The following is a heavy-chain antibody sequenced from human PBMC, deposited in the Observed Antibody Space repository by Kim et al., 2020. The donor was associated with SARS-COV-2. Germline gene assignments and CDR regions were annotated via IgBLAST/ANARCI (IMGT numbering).Heavy chain of an antibody. Sequence: GGSLRLSCAASGFTFSSYSMSWVRQAPGKGLEWVSYITSGSSTLYYADSVKGRFTISRDDDKNALYLQMNSLRDEDTAVYYCVRDYPSSAYWGQGTLVTVSS. D-gene: IGHD2-2*01. CDR1: GFTFSSYS. V-gene: IGHV3-48*02. CDR3: VRDYPSSAY. CDR2: ITSGSSTL. J-gene: IGHJ4*02.